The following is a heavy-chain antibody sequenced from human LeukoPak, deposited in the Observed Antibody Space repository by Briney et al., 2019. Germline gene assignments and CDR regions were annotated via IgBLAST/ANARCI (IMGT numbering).Heavy chain of an antibody. V-gene: IGHV3-7*01. D-gene: IGHD3-22*01. CDR3: ARRQGSYFDTSGYYYG. CDR2: IKQDGSEK. J-gene: IGHJ4*02. Sequence: GGSLRLSCAASGFTFSSYWMSWVRQAPGKGLEWVANIKQDGSEKYYVDSVKGRFSISRDNAKNSLYLQMNSLRAEDTAVYYCARRQGSYFDTSGYYYGWGQGTLVTVSS. CDR1: GFTFSSYW.